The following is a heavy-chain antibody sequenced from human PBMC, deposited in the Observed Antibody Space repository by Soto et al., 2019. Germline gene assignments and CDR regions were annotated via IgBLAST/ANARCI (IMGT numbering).Heavy chain of an antibody. CDR3: AKEHSSSWASAT. J-gene: IGHJ4*02. CDR2: ISGSGGTT. D-gene: IGHD6-6*01. CDR1: GFTFSIYG. Sequence: EVQLLESGGGLVQPGGSLRLSCAASGFTFSIYGMSWVRQAPGKGLEWLSFISGSGGTTHYADSVKGRFTVSRDNSKNTRYLQMSSLSADDTAIYYCAKEHSSSWASATWGQGTLVTVSS. V-gene: IGHV3-23*01.